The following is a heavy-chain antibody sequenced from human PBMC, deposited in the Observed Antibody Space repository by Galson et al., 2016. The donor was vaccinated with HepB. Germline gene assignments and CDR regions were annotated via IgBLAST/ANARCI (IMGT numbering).Heavy chain of an antibody. Sequence: SLRLSCAASGFTFSSYDMHWVRQATGKGLEWVSGIGTAGVTYYPGSVKGRFTISREDAKNSLYLQMNSLRAGDTAVYYCATSVYGDYRFDDWYFDLWGRGTLVTVSS. J-gene: IGHJ2*01. CDR3: ATSVYGDYRFDDWYFDL. CDR2: IGTAGVT. CDR1: GFTFSSYD. D-gene: IGHD4-17*01. V-gene: IGHV3-13*04.